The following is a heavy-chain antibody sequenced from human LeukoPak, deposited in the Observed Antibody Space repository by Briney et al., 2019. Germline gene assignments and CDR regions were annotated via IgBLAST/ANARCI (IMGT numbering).Heavy chain of an antibody. V-gene: IGHV3-7*01. CDR2: IKLDGSGK. J-gene: IGHJ4*02. CDR3: ARTPTIITHFDY. CDR1: GFTFSSYW. D-gene: IGHD3-9*01. Sequence: GGSLRLSCAASGFTFSSYWMSWVRQAPGKGLEWVANIKLDGSGKYYVDSVKGRFTISRDNARNSLYLQMNSLRADDTAVYYCARTPTIITHFDYWGQGPVVTVSS.